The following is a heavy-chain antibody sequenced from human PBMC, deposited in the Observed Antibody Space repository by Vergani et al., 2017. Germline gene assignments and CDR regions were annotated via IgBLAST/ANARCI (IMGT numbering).Heavy chain of an antibody. CDR3: AKHFRGWGIDY. J-gene: IGHJ4*02. CDR1: GFTLSNYD. V-gene: IGHV3-30*02. CDR2: IQFDGSNQ. Sequence: QVQLVESGGGVVQRGGSLRLFCATSGFTLSNYDMQWIRQWPGKGLEFVAFIQFDGSNQYYADSVKGRFTLSRDFSKNTLYLQMNSLRTDDTATYYCAKHFRGWGIDYWGQGTQVIVSS. D-gene: IGHD3-16*01.